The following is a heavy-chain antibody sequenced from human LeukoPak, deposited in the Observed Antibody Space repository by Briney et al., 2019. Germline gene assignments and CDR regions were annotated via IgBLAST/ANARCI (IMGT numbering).Heavy chain of an antibody. D-gene: IGHD6-13*01. CDR2: IYTSGST. J-gene: IGHJ2*01. CDR1: GGSISSYY. V-gene: IGHV4-4*07. Sequence: SETLSLTCTVSGGSISSYYWSWIRQPAGKGLDWIGRIYTSGSTNYNPSLKSRVTMSVDTSKNQFPLKLSSVTAADTAVYYCARVYYSNSYDYWYFDLWGRGTLVTVSS. CDR3: ARVYYSNSYDYWYFDL.